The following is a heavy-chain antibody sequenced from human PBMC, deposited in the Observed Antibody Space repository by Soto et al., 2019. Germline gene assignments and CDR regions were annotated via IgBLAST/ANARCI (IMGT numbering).Heavy chain of an antibody. CDR2: IYHSGST. D-gene: IGHD6-13*01. CDR3: AVPRIAAAGTHWFDP. CDR1: SGSISSSNW. Sequence: SETLSLTCAVSSGSISSSNWWSWVRQPPGKGLEWIGEIYHSGSTNYNPSLKSRVTISVDKSKNQFSLKLSSVTAADTAVYYCAVPRIAAAGTHWFDPWGQGTLVTVSS. V-gene: IGHV4-4*02. J-gene: IGHJ5*02.